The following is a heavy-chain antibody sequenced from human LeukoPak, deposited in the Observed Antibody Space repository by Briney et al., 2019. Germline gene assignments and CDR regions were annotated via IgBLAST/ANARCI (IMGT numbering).Heavy chain of an antibody. CDR1: GYSISSGYY. V-gene: IGHV4-38-2*02. J-gene: IGHJ5*02. D-gene: IGHD2-2*01. CDR2: IYHSGST. Sequence: SEALSLTCTVSGYSISSGYYWGWIRQPPGKGLEWIGSIYHSGSTYYNPSLKSRVTISVDTSKNQFSLKLSSVTAADTAVYYCARDPTFPRYCSSTSCYDNWFDPWGQGTLVTVSS. CDR3: ARDPTFPRYCSSTSCYDNWFDP.